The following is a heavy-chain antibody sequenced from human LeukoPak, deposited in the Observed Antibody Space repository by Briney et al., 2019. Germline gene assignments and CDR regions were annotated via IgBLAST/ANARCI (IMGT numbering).Heavy chain of an antibody. CDR2: IYPGDSDT. CDR3: ARVGRKGDYYDSSGYFGY. J-gene: IGHJ4*02. D-gene: IGHD3-22*01. Sequence: GESLKISCKGSGYSFTSYWIGWVRQMPGKGLGWMGIIYPGDSDTRYSPSFQGQVTISADKSISTAYLQWSSLKASDTAMYYCARVGRKGDYYDSSGYFGYWGQGTLVTVSS. V-gene: IGHV5-51*01. CDR1: GYSFTSYW.